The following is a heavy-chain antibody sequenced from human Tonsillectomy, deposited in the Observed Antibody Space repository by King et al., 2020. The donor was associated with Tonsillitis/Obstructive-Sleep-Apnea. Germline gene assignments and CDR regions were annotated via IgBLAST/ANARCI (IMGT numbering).Heavy chain of an antibody. V-gene: IGHV3-23*04. CDR3: ARDPKSLTDSFDL. Sequence: QLVQSGGGLEQPGGSLRLSCAASGDTFSAYAMSLGRRGPGKGLVWVSALTGSVADTYYADSVNGRFTVSRDNSKNTMYLQMNRLRVEDTALYYCARDPKSLTDSFDLWGQGAMVTVSS. J-gene: IGHJ3*01. CDR1: GDTFSAYA. CDR2: LTGSVADT.